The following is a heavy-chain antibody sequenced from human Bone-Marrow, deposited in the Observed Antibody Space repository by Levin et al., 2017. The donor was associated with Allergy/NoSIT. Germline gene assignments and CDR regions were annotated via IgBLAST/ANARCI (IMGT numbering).Heavy chain of an antibody. Sequence: SQTLSLPCAVYGGPFRGYYWSWIRQPPGKGLEWIGEINHSGSTNYNPSLKSRVTISVDTSKNQFSLKLSSVTAADTAVYYCALAARHYYYYYMDVWGKGTTVTVSS. J-gene: IGHJ6*03. CDR2: INHSGST. CDR1: GGPFRGYY. CDR3: ALAARHYYYYYMDV. V-gene: IGHV4-34*01. D-gene: IGHD6-6*01.